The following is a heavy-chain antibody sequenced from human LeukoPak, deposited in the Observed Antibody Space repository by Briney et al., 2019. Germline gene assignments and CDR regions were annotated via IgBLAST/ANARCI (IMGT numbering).Heavy chain of an antibody. J-gene: IGHJ6*03. CDR3: ARGRTADYYQYYMDV. CDR1: GGSVSSGSEY. V-gene: IGHV4-61*02. D-gene: IGHD5-18*01. Sequence: SETLSLTCTVSGGSVSSGSEYWTWVRQTAGKEREWFGRIYISETNNYNPSLQSRVTIYLDTSKNQFSLKLSSVNAADTDVYYCARGRTADYYQYYMDVWGTGTTVPVSS. CDR2: IYISETN.